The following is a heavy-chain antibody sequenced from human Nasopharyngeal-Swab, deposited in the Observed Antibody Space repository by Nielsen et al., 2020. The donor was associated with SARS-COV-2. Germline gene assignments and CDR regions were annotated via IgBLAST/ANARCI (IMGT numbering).Heavy chain of an antibody. D-gene: IGHD3-3*01. J-gene: IGHJ4*02. CDR2: ISSSGSTI. CDR3: AKDPYYDFWSGYYFDY. Sequence: VRQAPGKGLEWVSYISSSGSTIYYADSVKGRFTISRDNAKNSLYLQMNSLGAEDTAVYYCAKDPYYDFWSGYYFDYWGQGTLVTVSS. V-gene: IGHV3-48*03.